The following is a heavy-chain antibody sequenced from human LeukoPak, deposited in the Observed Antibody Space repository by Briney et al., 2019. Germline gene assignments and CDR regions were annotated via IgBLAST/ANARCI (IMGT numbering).Heavy chain of an antibody. CDR3: AGGVLHGGGNWFDP. CDR2: INPNSGGT. J-gene: IGHJ5*02. D-gene: IGHD3-16*01. CDR1: GYTFTGYY. V-gene: IGHV1-2*06. Sequence: ASVKVSCKASGYTFTGYYMHWVRQAPGQGLEWMGRINPNSGGTYYAQKFQGRVTVTRDTSISTSYMELTSLISDDTAVYYCAGGVLHGGGNWFDPWGQGTLVTVSS.